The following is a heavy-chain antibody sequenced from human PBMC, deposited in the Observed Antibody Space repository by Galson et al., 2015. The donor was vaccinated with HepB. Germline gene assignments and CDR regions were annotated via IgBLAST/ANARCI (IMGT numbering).Heavy chain of an antibody. CDR1: SFIFGSYW. V-gene: IGHV3-7*03. D-gene: IGHD6-13*01. J-gene: IGHJ4*02. CDR2: IKLDGSDK. CDR3: AKDDAGIGMSY. Sequence: SLRLSCAASSFIFGSYWMSWVRQAPGKGLEWVANIKLDGSDKYYVDSVKGRFTISRDNAKNSLYLQMNNLRAEDTAIYYCAKDDAGIGMSYWGRGTLVTVFS.